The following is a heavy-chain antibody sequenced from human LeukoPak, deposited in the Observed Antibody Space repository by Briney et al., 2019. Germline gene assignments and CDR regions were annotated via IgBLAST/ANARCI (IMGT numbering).Heavy chain of an antibody. V-gene: IGHV4-39*07. Sequence: SETLSLTCTVSGGSISSSNYYWGWIRQPPGKGLEWIGSIYYSGSTYYNPSLKSRVTISADTSKNQFSLKLSSVTAADTAVYYCATNSSWFDYWGQGTLVAVSS. CDR1: GGSISSSNYY. D-gene: IGHD6-13*01. CDR2: IYYSGST. J-gene: IGHJ4*02. CDR3: ATNSSWFDY.